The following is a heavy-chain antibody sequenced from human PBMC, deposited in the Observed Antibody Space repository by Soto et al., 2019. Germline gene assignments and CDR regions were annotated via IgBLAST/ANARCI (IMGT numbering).Heavy chain of an antibody. CDR1: GYSFTYYW. CDR3: ARYQYSSGCYKDKWFDP. V-gene: IGHV5-10-1*01. J-gene: IGHJ5*02. Sequence: GESLKISCQASGYSFTYYWLSCERQLPGKGLEWMGRIYPGDSFADYSPPFRGHVTMSADKSITTAYLQGSSLKASDTAMYYCARYQYSSGCYKDKWFDPCRQGTLVTVSS. D-gene: IGHD6-19*01. CDR2: IYPGDSFA.